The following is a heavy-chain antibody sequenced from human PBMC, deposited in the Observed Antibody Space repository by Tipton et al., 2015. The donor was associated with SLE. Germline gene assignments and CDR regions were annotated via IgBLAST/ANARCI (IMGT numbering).Heavy chain of an antibody. CDR1: GGTFSSYA. V-gene: IGHV1-69*01. D-gene: IGHD4-17*01. Sequence: QLVQSGPEVKKPGSSVKVSCKASGGTFSSYAISWVRRAPGQGLEWMGGIIPIFGTANYAQKFQGRVTITTDESTSTAYMELSSLRSEDTAVYYCARGGYGDYFDAFDIWGQGTMVTVSS. CDR2: IIPIFGTA. J-gene: IGHJ3*02. CDR3: ARGGYGDYFDAFDI.